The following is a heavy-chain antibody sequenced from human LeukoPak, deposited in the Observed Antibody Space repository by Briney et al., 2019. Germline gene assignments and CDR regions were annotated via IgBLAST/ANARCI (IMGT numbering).Heavy chain of an antibody. CDR3: ARVEPYSYYFGMDV. CDR1: GGSISTYY. CDR2: IHDTGST. V-gene: IGHV4-59*08. J-gene: IGHJ6*02. D-gene: IGHD1-26*01. Sequence: SKTLSLTCTVSGGSISTYYWSWIRQSPGKGLDWTGYIHDTGSTNYNPSLKSRVSISVDRSKSQFSLHLSSVTAADTAVYFCARVEPYSYYFGMDVWGRGTTVTVSS.